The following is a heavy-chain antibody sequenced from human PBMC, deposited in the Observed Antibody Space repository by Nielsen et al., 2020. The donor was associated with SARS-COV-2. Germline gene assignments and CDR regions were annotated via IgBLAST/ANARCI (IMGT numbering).Heavy chain of an antibody. J-gene: IGHJ6*03. CDR1: GFTFSSYG. CDR2: ISYDGSNK. V-gene: IGHV3-30*18. CDR3: AKNYGSGPYYMDV. D-gene: IGHD3-10*01. Sequence: GGSLRLSCAAFGFTFSSYGMHWVRQAPGKGLEWVAVISYDGSNKYYADSVKGRFTISRDNSKNTLYLQMNSLRAEDTAVYYCAKNYGSGPYYMDVWGKGTTVTVSS.